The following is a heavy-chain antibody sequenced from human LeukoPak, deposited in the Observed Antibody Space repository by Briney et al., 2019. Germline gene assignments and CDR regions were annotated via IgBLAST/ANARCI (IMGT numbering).Heavy chain of an antibody. V-gene: IGHV3-23*01. CDR2: ISGSGGST. CDR1: GFTFSSYA. D-gene: IGHD4-17*01. CDR3: AKSLLHRTPSTVTTWWVGGYFDY. J-gene: IGHJ4*02. Sequence: PGGSLRLSCAASGFTFSSYAMSWVRQAPGKGLEWVSAISGSGGSTYYADSVKGRFTISRDNSKNTLYLQMNSLRAEDTAVYYCAKSLLHRTPSTVTTWWVGGYFDYWGQGTLVTVSS.